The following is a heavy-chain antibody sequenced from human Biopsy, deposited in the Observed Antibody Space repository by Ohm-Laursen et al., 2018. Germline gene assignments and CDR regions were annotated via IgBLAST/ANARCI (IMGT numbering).Heavy chain of an antibody. Sequence: ASVKASCKSSGYAVTDYFLHWLRQAPGQGPEWMGWISPNRGGTNYAQKFQGRVTMTTDTSPSTVYLELRRLISDDTAVYYCARDIMNRIAGLVARSDVFDVWGQGTLVTVSS. V-gene: IGHV1-2*02. CDR3: ARDIMNRIAGLVARSDVFDV. CDR2: ISPNRGGT. J-gene: IGHJ3*01. D-gene: IGHD3-16*01. CDR1: GYAVTDYF.